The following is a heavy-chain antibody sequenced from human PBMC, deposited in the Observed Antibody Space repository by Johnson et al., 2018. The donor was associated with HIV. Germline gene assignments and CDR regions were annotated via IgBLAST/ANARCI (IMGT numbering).Heavy chain of an antibody. J-gene: IGHJ3*02. CDR2: IRYDGSNK. CDR3: ARGGYSGYDAFDM. Sequence: VQLVESGGGVVQTGGSLRLSCAASGFTFSSYGMHWVRQAPGKGLEWVAFIRYDGSNKYYADSVKGRFTISRDNSKNTLYLQMNSLRAEDTAVYYCARGGYSGYDAFDMWGQGTMVSVSS. CDR1: GFTFSSYG. V-gene: IGHV3-30*02. D-gene: IGHD5-12*01.